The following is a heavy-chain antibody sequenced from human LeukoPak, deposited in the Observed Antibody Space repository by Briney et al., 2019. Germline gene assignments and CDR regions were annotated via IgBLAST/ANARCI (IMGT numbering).Heavy chain of an antibody. Sequence: SETLSLTCTVSGGSISSGGYYWSWIRQHPGKGLEWIGYIYYSGSTYYNPSLKSRVTISVDTSKNQFSLKLSSVTAADTVVYYCARVGTDYGASVNWFDPWGQGTLVTVSS. J-gene: IGHJ5*02. CDR3: ARVGTDYGASVNWFDP. D-gene: IGHD4/OR15-4a*01. V-gene: IGHV4-31*03. CDR1: GGSISSGGYY. CDR2: IYYSGST.